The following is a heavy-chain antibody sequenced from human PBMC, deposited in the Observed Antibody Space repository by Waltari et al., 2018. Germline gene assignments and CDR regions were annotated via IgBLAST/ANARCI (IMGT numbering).Heavy chain of an antibody. Sequence: EVQLVESGGDLVQPGGSLRLSCAASGFTFSNLWMNWVRQAPGKGLERMANINPDGNDKYYVDSVKGRFTISRDNAKKSLYLQMDGLRAADTAIYHCTRGFFCGDKCDSVAFDIWGQGTMVTVSS. CDR3: TRGFFCGDKCDSVAFDI. D-gene: IGHD2-15*01. CDR2: INPDGNDK. J-gene: IGHJ3*02. CDR1: GFTFSNLW. V-gene: IGHV3-7*01.